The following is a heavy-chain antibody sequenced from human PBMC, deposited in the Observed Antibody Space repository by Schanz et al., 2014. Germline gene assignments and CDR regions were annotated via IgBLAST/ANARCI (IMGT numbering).Heavy chain of an antibody. CDR3: ARARDHIWYMKGFDY. CDR1: GFIFSNYG. Sequence: ESGGGVVQPGGSLRLSCAASGFIFSNYGMHWVRQAPGKGLEWVSVIWSDGSGKYYADSVKGRFTISRDNSKNTLYLQMNSLRADDTAVYFCARARDHIWYMKGFDYWGQGTQVTVSS. J-gene: IGHJ4*02. CDR2: IWSDGSGK. V-gene: IGHV3-33*01. D-gene: IGHD1-1*01.